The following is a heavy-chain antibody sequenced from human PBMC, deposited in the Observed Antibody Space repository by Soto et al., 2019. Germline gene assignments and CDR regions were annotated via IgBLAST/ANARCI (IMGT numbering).Heavy chain of an antibody. CDR3: AKSTGGTANGMGV. Sequence: GGSLRLSCAASGFTFSSYAMSWVRRAPGKGLEWVSAISRSGGGTYYADSVKGRFTISRDNAKNTLYLQMNSLRAEDTALYYCAKSTGGTANGMGVWGQGTTVTVSS. V-gene: IGHV3-23*01. CDR2: ISRSGGGT. CDR1: GFTFSSYA. J-gene: IGHJ6*02. D-gene: IGHD2-8*02.